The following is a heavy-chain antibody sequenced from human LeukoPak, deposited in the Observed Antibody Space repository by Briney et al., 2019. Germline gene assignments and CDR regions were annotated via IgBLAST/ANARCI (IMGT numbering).Heavy chain of an antibody. CDR3: ARVSSSSWWALDY. D-gene: IGHD6-13*01. J-gene: IGHJ4*02. CDR1: GFTFGSYS. CDR2: ISSSSSYI. Sequence: GRSLRLSCAASGFTFGSYSMNWVRQAPGKGLEWVSSISSSSSYIYYADSVKGRFTISRDNAKNTLYLQMNSLRAEDTAVYYCARVSSSSWWALDYWGQGTLVTVSS. V-gene: IGHV3-21*01.